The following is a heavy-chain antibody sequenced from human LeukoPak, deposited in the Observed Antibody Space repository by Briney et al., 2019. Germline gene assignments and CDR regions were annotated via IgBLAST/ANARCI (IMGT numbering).Heavy chain of an antibody. CDR1: GGSISDYY. CDR3: ARRIDLAGSTFDY. CDR2: IYTSGST. D-gene: IGHD3-9*01. Sequence: PSETLSLTCTVSGGSISDYYWSWIRQPAGKGLEWLGRIYTSGSTKYNPSLASRVTMSVDTSKNQFSLKLSFVTAADTAVYYCARRIDLAGSTFDYWGQGALVTVSS. J-gene: IGHJ4*02. V-gene: IGHV4-4*07.